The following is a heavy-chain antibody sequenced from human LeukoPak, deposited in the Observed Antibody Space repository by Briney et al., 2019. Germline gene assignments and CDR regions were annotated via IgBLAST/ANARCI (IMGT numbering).Heavy chain of an antibody. CDR3: ARITYLRHYLPDP. CDR2: IDWDDDK. Sequence: SGPALVKPTQTLTLTCTFSGFSLSTSGMRVSWIRRPPGKALEWLARIDWDDDKYCSTSLKTRLTISKATSKNQVVLTMTNMDPVDTATYYCARITYLRHYLPDPWGQGTLVTVSS. V-gene: IGHV2-70*04. J-gene: IGHJ5*02. D-gene: IGHD3-10*01. CDR1: GFSLSTSGMR.